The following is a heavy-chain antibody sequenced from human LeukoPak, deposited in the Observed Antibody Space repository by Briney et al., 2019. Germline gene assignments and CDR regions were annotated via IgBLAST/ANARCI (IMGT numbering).Heavy chain of an antibody. CDR2: IKQDGSET. D-gene: IGHD3-10*01. J-gene: IGHJ3*02. V-gene: IGHV3-7*01. CDR1: GFTFCCLR. CDR3: ARYGLGDTFDI. Sequence: PGGTLSCSGAASGFTFCCLRWIGLGPAPGKGWMGEASIKQDGSETRYVDSMKGRFTIFRDNTKTSLYLQMNSLRAEDTAVYYCARYGLGDTFDIWGQGTVVTVSS.